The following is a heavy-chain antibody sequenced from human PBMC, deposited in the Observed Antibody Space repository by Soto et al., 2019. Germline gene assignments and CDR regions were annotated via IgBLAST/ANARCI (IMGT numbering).Heavy chain of an antibody. V-gene: IGHV3-23*01. CDR1: GFTFSSYA. D-gene: IGHD3-10*01. J-gene: IGHJ5*02. Sequence: EVQLLEAGGGLVQPGGSLTLSCAASGFTFSSYAMTWVRQAPGKGLEWVSGISGGGGVSTYYADSVKGPFTISRDNSMNTLYLQMNRLRAEDTAVYYCAKDAISMVRGVNNGFDPWGQGTLVTVSS. CDR3: AKDAISMVRGVNNGFDP. CDR2: ISGGGGVST.